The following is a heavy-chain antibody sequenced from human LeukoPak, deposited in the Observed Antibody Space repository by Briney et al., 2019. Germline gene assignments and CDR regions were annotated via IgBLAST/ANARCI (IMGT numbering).Heavy chain of an antibody. CDR3: ARAGLVVPATNWFDP. V-gene: IGHV4-34*01. CDR2: INHSGST. Sequence: PSETLSLTCAVYGGSFSGYYWSWIRQPPGKGLEWIGEINHSGSTNYNPSLKSRVTISVDTSKNQFSLKLSSVTAADTAVYYCARAGLVVPATNWFDPWGQGTLVTVSS. J-gene: IGHJ5*02. CDR1: GGSFSGYY. D-gene: IGHD2-2*01.